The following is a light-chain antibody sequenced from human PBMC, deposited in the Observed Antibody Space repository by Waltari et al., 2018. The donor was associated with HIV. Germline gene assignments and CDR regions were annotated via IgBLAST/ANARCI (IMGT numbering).Light chain of an antibody. CDR3: QAWDSSTVV. CDR1: TLGNKY. Sequence: SYEVTQPPSVSVSPGQTASITCSGHTLGNKYTAWYQQKPGQSPVLVIYEDNKRRSGTPERCAGSNSGDTATLTISGTQAMDEADYYCQAWDSSTVVFGGGTRLTVL. V-gene: IGLV3-1*01. CDR2: EDN. J-gene: IGLJ2*01.